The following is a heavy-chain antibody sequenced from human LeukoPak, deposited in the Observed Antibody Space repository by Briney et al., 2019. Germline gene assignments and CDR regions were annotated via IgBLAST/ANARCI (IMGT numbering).Heavy chain of an antibody. Sequence: ASVKVSCKASGYTFTSYGISWVRRAPGQGLEWMGIINPSGGSTSYAQKFQGRVTMTRDTSTSTVYMELSSLRSEDTAVYYCARGFLGVRNYYDSSGYYSGWFDPWGQGTLVTVSS. D-gene: IGHD3-22*01. J-gene: IGHJ5*02. CDR3: ARGFLGVRNYYDSSGYYSGWFDP. V-gene: IGHV1-46*01. CDR2: INPSGGST. CDR1: GYTFTSYG.